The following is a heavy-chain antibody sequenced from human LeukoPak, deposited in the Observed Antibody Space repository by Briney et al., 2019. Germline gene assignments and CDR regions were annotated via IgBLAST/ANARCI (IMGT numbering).Heavy chain of an antibody. CDR1: GYTLTELS. D-gene: IGHD3-3*01. J-gene: IGHJ4*02. CDR2: FDPEDGET. CDR3: ATASFGVFGVAPPGGG. Sequence: ASVKVSCKVSGYTLTELSMHWVRQAPGKGLEWMGGFDPEDGETIYAQKFQGRVTMTEDTSTDTAYMELSSLRSEDTAVYYCATASFGVFGVAPPGGGWGQGTLVTVSS. V-gene: IGHV1-24*01.